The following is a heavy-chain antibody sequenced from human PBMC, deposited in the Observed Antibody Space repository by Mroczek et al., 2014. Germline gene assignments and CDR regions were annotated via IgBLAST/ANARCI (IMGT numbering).Heavy chain of an antibody. J-gene: IGHJ5*02. CDR1: GGSISSYY. CDR2: IYYSGST. D-gene: IGHD2-15*01. CDR3: ARGDISRWFDP. V-gene: IGHV4-59*01. Sequence: QVQLQESGPGLVKPSQTLSLTCTVSGGSISSYYWSWIRQPPGKGLEWIGYIYYSGSTNYNPSLKSRVTISVDTSKNQFSLKLSSVTAADTAVYYCARGDISRWFDPWGQGTLVTVSS.